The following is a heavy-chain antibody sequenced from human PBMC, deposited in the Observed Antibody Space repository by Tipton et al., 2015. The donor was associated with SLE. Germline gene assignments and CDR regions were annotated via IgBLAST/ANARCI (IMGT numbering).Heavy chain of an antibody. J-gene: IGHJ3*02. D-gene: IGHD6-19*01. Sequence: SLRLSCTASGFTFGDYAMSWVRQAPGKGLGWVGFIRSKAYGGTTEYAASVKGRFTISRDDSKSIAYLQMNSLKTEDTAVYYCTRYSSGLDAFDIWGQGTMVTVSS. CDR1: GFTFGDYA. CDR3: TRYSSGLDAFDI. V-gene: IGHV3-49*04. CDR2: IRSKAYGGTT.